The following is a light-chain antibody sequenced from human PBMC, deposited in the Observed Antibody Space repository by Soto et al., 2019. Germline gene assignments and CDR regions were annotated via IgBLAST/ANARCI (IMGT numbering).Light chain of an antibody. Sequence: DIQMTQSPSTLSASVGDSVTITCRSSQNIDSSLAWYQQRPGTAPKVLILKASTLKTGVPSRFSGSGSGREFTLTISSLQPEDFATYYCQQYKTYTYTFGQGTRLEIK. CDR2: KAS. V-gene: IGKV1-5*03. CDR1: QNIDSS. J-gene: IGKJ2*01. CDR3: QQYKTYTYT.